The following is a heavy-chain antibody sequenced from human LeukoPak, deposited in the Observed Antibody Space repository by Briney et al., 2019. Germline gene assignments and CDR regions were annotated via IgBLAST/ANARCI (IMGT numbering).Heavy chain of an antibody. CDR3: ARGPSVDYYYYMDV. CDR2: IYYSGST. Sequence: SETLSLTCTVSGGSISSHYWSWIRQPPGKGLEWIGYIYYSGSTNYNPSLKSRVTISVDTSKNQFSLKPSSVTAADTAVYYCARGPSVDYYYYMDVWGKGTTVTVSS. CDR1: GGSISSHY. V-gene: IGHV4-59*11. J-gene: IGHJ6*03.